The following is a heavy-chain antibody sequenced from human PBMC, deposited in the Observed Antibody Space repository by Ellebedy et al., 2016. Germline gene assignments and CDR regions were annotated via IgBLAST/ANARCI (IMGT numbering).Heavy chain of an antibody. CDR2: ISYDGSNE. CDR1: GFTFSSYA. D-gene: IGHD3-10*01. Sequence: GGSLRLXXAASGFTFSSYAMHWVRQAPGKGLEWVAVISYDGSNEYYADSVKGQFTISRDNSKNTLYLQMNSLRAEDTAVYYCARERVVRGVIVHYYGMDVWGQGTTVTVSS. J-gene: IGHJ6*02. CDR3: ARERVVRGVIVHYYGMDV. V-gene: IGHV3-30*04.